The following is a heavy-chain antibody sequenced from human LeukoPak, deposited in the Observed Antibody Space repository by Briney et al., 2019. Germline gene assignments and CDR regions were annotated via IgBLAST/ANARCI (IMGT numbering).Heavy chain of an antibody. CDR3: ARDEGSGWYGTWGDLFDY. V-gene: IGHV3-30-3*01. Sequence: PGGSLRLSCAASGFTFSSYAMHWVRQAPGKGLEWVAVISYDGSNKYYADSVKGRFTISRDNSKNTLYLQMNSLRAEDTAVYYCARDEGSGWYGTWGDLFDYWGQGTLVTVSS. CDR1: GFTFSSYA. CDR2: ISYDGSNK. D-gene: IGHD6-19*01. J-gene: IGHJ4*02.